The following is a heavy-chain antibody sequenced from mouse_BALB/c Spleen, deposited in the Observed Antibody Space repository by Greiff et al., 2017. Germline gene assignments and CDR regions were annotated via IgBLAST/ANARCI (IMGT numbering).Heavy chain of an antibody. Sequence: EVQGVESGGGLVKPGGSLKLSCAASGFAFSSYDMSWVRQTPEKRLEWVAYISSGGGSTYYPDTVKGRFTISRDNAKNTLYLQMSSLKSEDTAMYYCARHGGFDYWGQGTTLTVSS. CDR3: ARHGGFDY. V-gene: IGHV5-12-1*01. CDR2: ISSGGGST. CDR1: GFAFSSYD. J-gene: IGHJ2*01.